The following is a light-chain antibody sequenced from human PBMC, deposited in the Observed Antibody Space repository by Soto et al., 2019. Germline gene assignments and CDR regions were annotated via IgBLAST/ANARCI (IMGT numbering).Light chain of an antibody. CDR1: SSDVGGFNY. Sequence: QSALTKPASVSGSPGQSIAISCTGTSSDVGGFNYVSWYQQHPGKAPKLMIYDVSNRPSGVSNRFSGSKSGNTASLTISGLQAEDEADYYCSSYTSNNTLVFGGGTKVTVL. CDR3: SSYTSNNTLV. V-gene: IGLV2-14*03. J-gene: IGLJ2*01. CDR2: DVS.